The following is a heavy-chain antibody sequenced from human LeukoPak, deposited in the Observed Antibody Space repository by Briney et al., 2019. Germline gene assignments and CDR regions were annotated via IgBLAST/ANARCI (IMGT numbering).Heavy chain of an antibody. Sequence: GGSLRLSCATSGFTFSNAWMNWVRQAPGKGLGWVGRIRSNSDGGTIDYAAPVKGRFTLSRDDSKTTLYLQMTSLQTEDTAVYYCATDCYDSTWGQGNLVTVSS. CDR3: ATDCYDST. V-gene: IGHV3-15*07. CDR1: GFTFSNAW. CDR2: IRSNSDGGTI. J-gene: IGHJ5*02. D-gene: IGHD3-22*01.